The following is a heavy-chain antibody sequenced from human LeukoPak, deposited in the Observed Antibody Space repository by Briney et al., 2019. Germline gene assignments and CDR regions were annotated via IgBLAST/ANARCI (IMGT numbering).Heavy chain of an antibody. CDR2: ISATGGST. V-gene: IGHV3-23*01. D-gene: IGHD3-22*01. J-gene: IGHJ4*02. CDR3: AKTDSSDYSYFFDY. Sequence: GGSLRLSCAASGFTFSSYAMSWVRQAPGKGLEWVSSISATGGSTYYADSVKGRSTISRDNSKNTLYLQMNSLRAEDTAVYYCAKTDSSDYSYFFDYWGQGTLVTVSS. CDR1: GFTFSSYA.